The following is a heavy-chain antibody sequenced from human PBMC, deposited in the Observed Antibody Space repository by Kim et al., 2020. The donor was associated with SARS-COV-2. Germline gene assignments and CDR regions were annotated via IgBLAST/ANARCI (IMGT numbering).Heavy chain of an antibody. J-gene: IGHJ6*01. V-gene: IGHV4-59*08. D-gene: IGHD6-19*01. CDR1: GGSISSYY. CDR3: ARFAGIGVAGIQDGMDV. Sequence: SETLSLTCTVSGGSISSYYWSWIRQPPGKGLEWIGYIYYSGSTNYNPSLKSRVTISVDTSKNLFSLKLSSVTAADTAVYCCARFAGIGVAGIQDGMDVWG. CDR2: IYYSGST.